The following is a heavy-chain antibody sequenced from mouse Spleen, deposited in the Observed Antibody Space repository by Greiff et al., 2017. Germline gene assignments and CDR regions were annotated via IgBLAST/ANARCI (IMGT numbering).Heavy chain of an antibody. CDR2: IYPGDGDT. J-gene: IGHJ2*01. Sequence: VKLQQSGAELVRPGSSVKISCKASGYAFSSYWMNWVKQRPGQGLEWIGQIYPGDGDTNYNGKFKGKATLTADKSSSTAYMQLSSLTSEDSAVYFCARGVTGYYFDYWGQGTTLTVSS. CDR3: ARGVTGYYFDY. V-gene: IGHV1-80*01. CDR1: GYAFSSYW. D-gene: IGHD2-1*01.